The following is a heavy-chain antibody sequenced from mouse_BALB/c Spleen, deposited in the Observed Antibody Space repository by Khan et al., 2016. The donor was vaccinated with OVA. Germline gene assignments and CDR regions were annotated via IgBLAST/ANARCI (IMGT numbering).Heavy chain of an antibody. V-gene: IGHV9-3-1*01. CDR2: INTYTGEP. Sequence: QIQLVQSGPELKKPGETVKISCKASGYTFTKFGMNWVKQAPGKGLEWMGWINTYTGEPTYADDFKGRFAFSMETSASTAYLQINNLKDEDTATYFCARPPYFSYTIAYWGPGTSVTVSS. CDR3: ARPPYFSYTIAY. J-gene: IGHJ4*01. D-gene: IGHD2-10*01. CDR1: GYTFTKFG.